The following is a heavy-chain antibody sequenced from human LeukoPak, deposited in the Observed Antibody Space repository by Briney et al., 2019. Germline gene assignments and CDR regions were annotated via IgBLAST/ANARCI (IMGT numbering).Heavy chain of an antibody. J-gene: IGHJ4*02. CDR3: ARGHPLRYCSGGSCRVN. V-gene: IGHV1-8*01. Sequence: ASVKVSCKASGYTFTSYDINWVRQAPGQGLEWMGWMNPNRGNTGYAQKFQGRVTMTRNTSTSTAYTELSSLRSEDTAVYYCARGHPLRYCSGGSCRVNWGQGTLVTVSS. CDR2: MNPNRGNT. CDR1: GYTFTSYD. D-gene: IGHD2-15*01.